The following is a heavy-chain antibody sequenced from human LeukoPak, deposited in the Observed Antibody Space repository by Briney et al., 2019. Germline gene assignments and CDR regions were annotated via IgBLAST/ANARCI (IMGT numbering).Heavy chain of an antibody. CDR1: GFTFSSYS. J-gene: IGHJ4*02. D-gene: IGHD1-26*01. Sequence: GGSLRLSCAASGFTFSSYSMNWVRQAPGKGLEWVSSISSSSSYIYYADSVKGRFTISRDNAKNSLYLQMNSLRAEDTAVYYCARLSPVGPFDYWGQGTLVTVST. CDR2: ISSSSSYI. CDR3: ARLSPVGPFDY. V-gene: IGHV3-21*01.